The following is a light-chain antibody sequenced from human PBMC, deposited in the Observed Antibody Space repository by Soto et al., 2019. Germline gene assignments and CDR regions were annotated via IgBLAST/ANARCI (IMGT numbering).Light chain of an antibody. CDR1: QSISSW. Sequence: DIQMTQSPSTLSASVGDRVTITCRASQSISSWLAWYQQKPGKAPKLLIYDASSLESGVPSRFSGSGSGTEFTLTISSMQPDDFANYYCQQYHSYPWTFGQGTKVDIK. CDR2: DAS. CDR3: QQYHSYPWT. J-gene: IGKJ1*01. V-gene: IGKV1-5*01.